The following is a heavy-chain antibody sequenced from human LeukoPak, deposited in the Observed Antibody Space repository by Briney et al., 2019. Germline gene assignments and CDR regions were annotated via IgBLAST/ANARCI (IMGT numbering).Heavy chain of an antibody. CDR2: IRYDGGNK. CDR1: GFSFSSYG. D-gene: IGHD2-2*01. CDR3: AKGGGGYCSSTFCSYAEYFQH. V-gene: IGHV3-30*02. Sequence: PGGSLRLSCAAPGFSFSSYGMHWVRQAPGKGLEWVAFIRYDGGNKYYTDSVKGRFTISRDNSKNTLYLQMNSLRAEDTAVYYCAKGGGGYCSSTFCSYAEYFQHWGQGTLVTVSS. J-gene: IGHJ1*01.